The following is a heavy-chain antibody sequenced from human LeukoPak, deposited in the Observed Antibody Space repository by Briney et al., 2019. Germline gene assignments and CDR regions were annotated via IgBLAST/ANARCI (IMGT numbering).Heavy chain of an antibody. CDR3: GRGQRRYWFDP. J-gene: IGHJ5*02. CDR2: IYYSGST. V-gene: IGHV4-59*01. Sequence: SETLSLTCTVSGGSISSYYWSWIRQPPGKGLEWIGYIYYSGSTNYIPSLKSRVTISVDTSKNQFSLKLSSVTAADTAVYYCGRGQRRYWFDPWGQGTLVTVSS. CDR1: GGSISSYY.